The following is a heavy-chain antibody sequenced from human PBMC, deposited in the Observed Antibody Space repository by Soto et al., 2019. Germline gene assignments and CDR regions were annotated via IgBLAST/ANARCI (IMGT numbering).Heavy chain of an antibody. CDR3: VTQSYYDILTGYYS. Sequence: EVQLLESGGGLVQPGGSLRLSCAASGFTFSSYAMSWVRQAPGKGLEWGSAISGSGGSTYYADSVKGRFTISRDNSKNTLYLQMNSLRAEDTAVYYCVTQSYYDILTGYYSWGQGTLVTVSS. CDR1: GFTFSSYA. CDR2: ISGSGGST. D-gene: IGHD3-9*01. V-gene: IGHV3-23*01. J-gene: IGHJ4*02.